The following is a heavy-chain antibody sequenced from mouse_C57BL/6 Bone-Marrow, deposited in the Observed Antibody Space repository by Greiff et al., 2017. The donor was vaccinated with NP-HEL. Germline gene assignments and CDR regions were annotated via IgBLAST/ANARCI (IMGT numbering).Heavy chain of an antibody. D-gene: IGHD1-1*01. CDR3: ARSDSYGSPWFAY. CDR1: GYTFTDYY. Sequence: EVQLQQSGPELVKPGASVKISCKASGYTFTDYYMNWVKQSHGKSLEWIGDINPNNGGTSYNQKFKGKATLTVDKSSSTAYMELRSLTSEDSAVYYCARSDSYGSPWFAYWGQGTLVTVSA. V-gene: IGHV1-26*01. J-gene: IGHJ3*01. CDR2: INPNNGGT.